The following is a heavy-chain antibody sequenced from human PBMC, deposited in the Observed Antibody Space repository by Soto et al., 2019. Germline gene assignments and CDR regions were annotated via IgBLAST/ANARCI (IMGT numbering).Heavy chain of an antibody. D-gene: IGHD3-22*01. Sequence: PGGSLRLSCAASGFTFSSYAMHRVRQAPGKGLEWVAVISYDGSNKYYADSVKGRFTISRDNSKNTLYLKMNSLRAEDTAVYYCAREIYDSSGSLDYWGQGTLVTVSS. CDR3: AREIYDSSGSLDY. CDR2: ISYDGSNK. V-gene: IGHV3-30-3*01. CDR1: GFTFSSYA. J-gene: IGHJ4*02.